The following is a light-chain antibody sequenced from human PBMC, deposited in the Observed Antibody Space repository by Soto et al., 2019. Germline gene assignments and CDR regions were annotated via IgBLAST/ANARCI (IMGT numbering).Light chain of an antibody. V-gene: IGLV2-14*01. Sequence: QSALTQPASVSGSPGQSITISCTGTSSDVGGYNYVSWYQQHPGKATKLMIYDVSNRPSGVSNRFSGSKSGNTASLTISGLQAEDEADYYCSSYTSSSTLGVFGTGTKLTVI. J-gene: IGLJ1*01. CDR1: SSDVGGYNY. CDR2: DVS. CDR3: SSYTSSSTLGV.